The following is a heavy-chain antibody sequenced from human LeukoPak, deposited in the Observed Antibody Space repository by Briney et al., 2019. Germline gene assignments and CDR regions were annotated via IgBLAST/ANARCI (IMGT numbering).Heavy chain of an antibody. D-gene: IGHD1-26*01. J-gene: IGHJ4*02. V-gene: IGHV4-38-2*02. Sequence: SETLSLTCTVSGYSISSGYYWGWIRQPPGKGVEWIGSIYHSGSTYYNPSLKSRVTISVDTSKNQFSLKLSSVTAADTAVYYCARGNTVGAMGYWGQGTLVTVSS. CDR2: IYHSGST. CDR1: GYSISSGYY. CDR3: ARGNTVGAMGY.